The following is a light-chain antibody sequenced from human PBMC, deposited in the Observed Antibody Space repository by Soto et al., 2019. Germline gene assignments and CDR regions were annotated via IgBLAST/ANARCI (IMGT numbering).Light chain of an antibody. J-gene: IGKJ3*01. CDR1: QSVSSY. CDR3: QQRSNWPPRFT. CDR2: DAS. Sequence: EIVLTQSPATLSLSPGERATLSCRASQSVSSYLAWYQQKPGQAPRLLIYDASNRATGIPARFSGSGSGTDFTLTISSLEPEAFALYYCQQRSNWPPRFTFGPGTKVDIK. V-gene: IGKV3-11*01.